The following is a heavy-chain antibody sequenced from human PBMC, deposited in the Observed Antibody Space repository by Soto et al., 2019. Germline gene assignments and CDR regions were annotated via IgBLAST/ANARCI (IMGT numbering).Heavy chain of an antibody. J-gene: IGHJ6*02. Sequence: EVQLVESGGGLVKPGGSLRLSCAASGFTFSSYSMNWVRQAPGKGLEWVSSISSSSSYIYYADSVKGRFTISRDNAKNSLYLQMNSLRAEDTAVYYCARETWIQLWLNYYYYGMDVWGQGTTVTVSS. CDR3: ARETWIQLWLNYYYYGMDV. CDR2: ISSSSSYI. V-gene: IGHV3-21*01. D-gene: IGHD5-18*01. CDR1: GFTFSSYS.